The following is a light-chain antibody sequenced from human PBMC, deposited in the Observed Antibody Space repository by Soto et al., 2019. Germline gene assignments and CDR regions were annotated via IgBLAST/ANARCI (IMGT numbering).Light chain of an antibody. CDR1: SGHSTYA. CDR3: QSWDTGIHRV. Sequence: QLVLAQSPSASASLGASVKLTCTLSSGHSTYAIAWHQQQPEKGPRYLMKLNSXGSHTKGXGIPERFSGSSSGXEXYLSXXXXXXXXXXXYYCQSWDTGIHRVFGGGTKLTVL. V-gene: IGLV4-69*01. CDR2: LNSXGSH. J-gene: IGLJ2*01.